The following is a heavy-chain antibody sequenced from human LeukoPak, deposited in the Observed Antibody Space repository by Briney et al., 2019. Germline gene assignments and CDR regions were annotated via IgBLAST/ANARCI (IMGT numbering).Heavy chain of an antibody. CDR1: GFTFSSYE. CDR2: ISSSGSTI. CDR3: ARVAGVLMVYANDY. Sequence: GGSLRLSCAASGFTFSSYEMNWVRQAPGKGLEWVSYISSSGSTIYYADSVKGRFTISRDNAKNSLYLQMNSLRAEDTAVYYCARVAGVLMVYANDYWGQGTLVTVSS. D-gene: IGHD2-8*01. V-gene: IGHV3-48*03. J-gene: IGHJ4*02.